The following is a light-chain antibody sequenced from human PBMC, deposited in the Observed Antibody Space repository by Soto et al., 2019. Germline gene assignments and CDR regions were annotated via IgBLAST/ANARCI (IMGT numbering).Light chain of an antibody. CDR1: QSISSN. CDR2: RTS. Sequence: EIVMTQSPAPLSVSPGERATLSCRASQSISSNLAWYQQKPGQAPRLLMFRTSSRATGFPARFSGSGSGTEFNLTISSLQSEDFRVYYCQQYNNWPRATFGGGTKVDSK. V-gene: IGKV3-15*01. J-gene: IGKJ4*01. CDR3: QQYNNWPRAT.